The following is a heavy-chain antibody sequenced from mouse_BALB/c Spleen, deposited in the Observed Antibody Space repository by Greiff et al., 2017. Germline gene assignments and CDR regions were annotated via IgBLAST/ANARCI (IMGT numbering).Heavy chain of an antibody. CDR2: ISNGGGST. D-gene: IGHD4-1*01. CDR1: GFTFSSYT. V-gene: IGHV5-12-2*01. CDR3: ARHNNWEFAY. J-gene: IGHJ3*01. Sequence: EVHLVESGGGLVKPGGSLKLSCAASGFTFSSYTMSWVRQTPEKRLEWVAYISNGGGSTYYPDTVKGRFTISRDNAKNTLYLQMSSLKSEDTAMYYCARHNNWEFAYWGQGTLVTVSA.